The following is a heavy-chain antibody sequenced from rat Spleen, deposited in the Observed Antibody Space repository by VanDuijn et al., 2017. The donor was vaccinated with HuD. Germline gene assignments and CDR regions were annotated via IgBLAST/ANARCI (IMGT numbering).Heavy chain of an antibody. CDR3: ARGGFFRY. CDR2: IIYDGTAT. CDR1: GLSFSNYD. Sequence: EVQLVESDGGLVQPGRSLKLSCAASGLSFSNYDMAWVRQAPKKGLEWVAAIIYDGTATYYRDSVKGRFTLSRDNAKSTLYLQMGSLRSEDTATYYCARGGFFRYWGQGVMVTVSS. V-gene: IGHV5S10*01. J-gene: IGHJ2*01. D-gene: IGHD1-11*01.